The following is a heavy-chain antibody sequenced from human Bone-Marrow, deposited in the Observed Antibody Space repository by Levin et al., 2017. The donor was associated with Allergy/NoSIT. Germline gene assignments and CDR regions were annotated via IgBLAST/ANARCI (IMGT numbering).Heavy chain of an antibody. CDR3: ARIPDTTSEFDY. V-gene: IGHV4-31*03. CDR1: GGSIRSGGYY. J-gene: IGHJ4*02. CDR2: IYDSGST. Sequence: LRLSCTVSGGSIRSGGYYWSWIRQHPGKGLEWIGYIYDSGSTSYNPSLESRVAISVDTSKNQFYLKLTSLTAADTAVYYCARIPDTTSEFDYWGQGTLVTVSS. D-gene: IGHD5-18*01.